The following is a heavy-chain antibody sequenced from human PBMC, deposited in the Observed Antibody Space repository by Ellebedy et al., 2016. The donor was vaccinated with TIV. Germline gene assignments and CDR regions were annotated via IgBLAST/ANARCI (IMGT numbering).Heavy chain of an antibody. CDR1: GFTFSSYA. CDR2: ISGSGGST. CDR3: AKDRPYYYDSSGYYGAFDI. D-gene: IGHD3-22*01. Sequence: GGSLRLSCAASGFTFSSYAMSWVRQAPGKGLEWVSAISGSGGSTYYADSVKGRFTISRDNSKNTLYLQMNSLRAEDTAVYYCAKDRPYYYDSSGYYGAFDIWGQGTMVTVSS. V-gene: IGHV3-23*01. J-gene: IGHJ3*02.